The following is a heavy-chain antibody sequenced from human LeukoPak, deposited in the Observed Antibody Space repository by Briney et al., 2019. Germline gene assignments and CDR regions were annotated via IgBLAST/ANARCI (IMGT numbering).Heavy chain of an antibody. Sequence: PSETLSLTCTVSGGSISSYYWSWIRQPPGKGLEWIGYIYYSGSTNYNPSLKSRVTIPVDTSKNQFSLKLSSVTAADKAVYYCARANNWFDPWGQGTLVTVSS. CDR1: GGSISSYY. J-gene: IGHJ5*02. CDR2: IYYSGST. V-gene: IGHV4-59*01. CDR3: ARANNWFDP.